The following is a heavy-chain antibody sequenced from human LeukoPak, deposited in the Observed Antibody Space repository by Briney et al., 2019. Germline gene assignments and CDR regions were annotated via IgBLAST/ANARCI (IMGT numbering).Heavy chain of an antibody. Sequence: ASVTVSCKASGYTFTSYDINWVRQAPGQGLEWMGWMNPNSGNTDYAQKFQGTVTMTRNTSISTAYMELSSLRSEDPAVYYCARRYRGAFDIWGQGTMVTVSS. CDR2: MNPNSGNT. J-gene: IGHJ3*02. CDR3: ARRYRGAFDI. D-gene: IGHD1-1*01. V-gene: IGHV1-8*01. CDR1: GYTFTSYD.